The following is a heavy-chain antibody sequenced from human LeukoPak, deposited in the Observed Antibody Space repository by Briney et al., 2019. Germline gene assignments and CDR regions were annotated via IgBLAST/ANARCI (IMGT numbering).Heavy chain of an antibody. CDR1: GFTFDDYA. CDR2: ISWNSGSI. Sequence: PGGSLRLSCAASGFTFDDYAMHWVRQAPGKGLEWVSGISWNSGSIGYADSVKGRFTISRDNAKNSLYLQMNSLRAEDTAVYYCARDYGDYGSAGWFDPWGQGTLVTVSS. CDR3: ARDYGDYGSAGWFDP. J-gene: IGHJ5*02. D-gene: IGHD4-17*01. V-gene: IGHV3-9*01.